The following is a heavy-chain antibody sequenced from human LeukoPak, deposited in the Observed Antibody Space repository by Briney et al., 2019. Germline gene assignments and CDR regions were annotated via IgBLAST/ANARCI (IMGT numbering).Heavy chain of an antibody. Sequence: PGGSLRLSCAASGFTFSSYEMNWVRQAPGKVLEWVSYISRSDGTIYYADSVKCRLTISRDNAKNSLYLQMNSLRAEDTAVYFCAKDFDVDTAIISYFDCWGQGTLVTVSS. CDR1: GFTFSSYE. D-gene: IGHD5-18*01. CDR3: AKDFDVDTAIISYFDC. J-gene: IGHJ4*02. V-gene: IGHV3-48*03. CDR2: ISRSDGTI.